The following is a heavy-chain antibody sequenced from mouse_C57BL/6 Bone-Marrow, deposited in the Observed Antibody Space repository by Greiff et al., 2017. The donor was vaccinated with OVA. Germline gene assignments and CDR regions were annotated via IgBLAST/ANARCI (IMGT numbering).Heavy chain of an antibody. CDR2: ISSGGSYT. V-gene: IGHV5-6*02. CDR3: ERHRRYFDY. J-gene: IGHJ2*01. D-gene: IGHD2-14*01. CDR1: GFTFSSYG. Sequence: DVKLVESGGDLVKPGGSLKLSCAASGFTFSSYGMSWVRQTPDKRLEWVATISSGGSYTYYPDSVKGRFTISRDNAKNTLYLQMSSLKSEDTAMYYCERHRRYFDYWGQGTTLTVSS.